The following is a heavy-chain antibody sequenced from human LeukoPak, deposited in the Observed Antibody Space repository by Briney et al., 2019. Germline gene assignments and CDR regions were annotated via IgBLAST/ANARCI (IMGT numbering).Heavy chain of an antibody. D-gene: IGHD1-26*01. V-gene: IGHV4-38-2*02. CDR1: GYSISSGYY. CDR3: ARGASGSYSLVHFDY. CDR2: IYHSGST. J-gene: IGHJ4*02. Sequence: SETLSLTCTVSGYSISSGYYWGWIRQPPGKGLEWLGSIYHSGSTYYNPSLKSRVTISVDTSKNRFSLKLSSVTAADTAVYYCARGASGSYSLVHFDYWGQGTLVTVSS.